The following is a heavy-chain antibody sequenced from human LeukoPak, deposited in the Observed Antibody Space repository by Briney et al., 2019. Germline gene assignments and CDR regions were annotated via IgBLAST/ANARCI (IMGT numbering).Heavy chain of an antibody. CDR2: IYYSGST. D-gene: IGHD2-2*01. V-gene: IGHV4-39*01. Sequence: SETLSLTCTVSGGSISSSSYYWGWIRQPPGKGLEWIGSIYYSGSTYYNPSLKSRVTISVDTSKNQFSLILNSVTAADTAVYYCARLCSSTSCPFDYWGQGTLVTVSS. CDR3: ARLCSSTSCPFDY. J-gene: IGHJ4*02. CDR1: GGSISSSSYY.